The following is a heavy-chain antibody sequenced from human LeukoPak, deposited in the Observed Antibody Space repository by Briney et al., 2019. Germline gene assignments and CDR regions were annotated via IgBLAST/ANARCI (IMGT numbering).Heavy chain of an antibody. J-gene: IGHJ4*02. V-gene: IGHV3-30*03. D-gene: IGHD1-1*01. Sequence: GGSLRLSCAASGFTFSSYGMHWVRQAPGKGLEWVAVIIYDGSNKYYADSLKGRFTVSRDNSKNTLYLQMNSLRAEDTAVYYCARDPGAGTTFFDYWGQGTLVTVSS. CDR1: GFTFSSYG. CDR3: ARDPGAGTTFFDY. CDR2: IIYDGSNK.